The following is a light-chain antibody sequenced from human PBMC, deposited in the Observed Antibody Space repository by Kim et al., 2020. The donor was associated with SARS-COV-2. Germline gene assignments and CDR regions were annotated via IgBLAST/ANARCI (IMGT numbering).Light chain of an antibody. V-gene: IGLV1-36*01. Sequence: RQRVTNSCSGSSYNIGNNAVNWYQQLPGKAPKLLIYYDDLLPSGVSDRFSGSKSGTSASLAISGLQSEDEADYYCAAWDDSLNGPVFGGGTKVTVL. CDR1: SYNIGNNA. CDR3: AAWDDSLNGPV. CDR2: YDD. J-gene: IGLJ2*01.